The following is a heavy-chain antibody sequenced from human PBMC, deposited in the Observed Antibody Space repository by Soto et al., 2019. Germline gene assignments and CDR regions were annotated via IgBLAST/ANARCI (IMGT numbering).Heavy chain of an antibody. D-gene: IGHD3-10*01. CDR2: ISAYNGDT. V-gene: IGHV1-18*01. Sequence: ASVKVSCKASGYTFTSYGISWVRQAPGQGLEWMGWISAYNGDTNYAQKLQGRVTMTTDTSTSTAYMELRSLRSDDTAVYYCARDEKSSYLITMVRGVSSHAYYYYGMDVWGQGTTVTVSS. CDR3: ARDEKSSYLITMVRGVSSHAYYYYGMDV. J-gene: IGHJ6*02. CDR1: GYTFTSYG.